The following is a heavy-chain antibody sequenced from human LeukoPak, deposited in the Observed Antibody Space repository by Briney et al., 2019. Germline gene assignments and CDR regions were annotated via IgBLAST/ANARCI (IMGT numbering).Heavy chain of an antibody. CDR2: IGTIGYST. J-gene: IGHJ3*01. CDR1: GFTFISYA. V-gene: IGHV3-23*01. D-gene: IGHD5-24*01. Sequence: GGSLRLSCASSGFTFISYAMSWVRQAPGKGLEWVSLIGTIGYSTYYADSVKGRFTISRDNSKNTLSLQMNSLRVEDTAIYYGAKDIQLSTWGLGTMVTVSS. CDR3: AKDIQLST.